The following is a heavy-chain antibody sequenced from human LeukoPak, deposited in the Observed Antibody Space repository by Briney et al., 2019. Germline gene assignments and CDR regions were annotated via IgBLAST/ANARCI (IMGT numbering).Heavy chain of an antibody. CDR1: GGSISSYY. Sequence: PSETLSLTCTVSGGSISSYYWSWIRQPPGKGLEWIGYIYYSGSTNYNPSLKSRVTISVDTSKNQFSLKLSSVTAADTAVYYCARSLSANYDILTGRSVYYYGMDVWGQGTTVTVSS. J-gene: IGHJ6*02. V-gene: IGHV4-59*01. D-gene: IGHD3-9*01. CDR3: ARSLSANYDILTGRSVYYYGMDV. CDR2: IYYSGST.